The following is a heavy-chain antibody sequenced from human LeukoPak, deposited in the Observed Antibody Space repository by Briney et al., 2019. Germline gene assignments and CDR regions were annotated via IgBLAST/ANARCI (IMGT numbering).Heavy chain of an antibody. CDR2: IRSKAYGGTT. J-gene: IGHJ3*02. Sequence: GGSLRLSCTGSGFTFGDYAMSWFRQAPGKGLEWVGFIRSKAYGGTTEYAASVKGRFTISRDDSKSIAYLQMNSLKTEDTAVYYCARNSGTTVTPGAFDIWGQGTMVTVSS. CDR3: ARNSGTTVTPGAFDI. V-gene: IGHV3-49*03. D-gene: IGHD4-17*01. CDR1: GFTFGDYA.